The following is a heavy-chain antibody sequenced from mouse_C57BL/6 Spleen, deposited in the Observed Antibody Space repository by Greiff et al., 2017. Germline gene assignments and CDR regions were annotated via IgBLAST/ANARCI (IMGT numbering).Heavy chain of an antibody. CDR2: ISSGGSYT. V-gene: IGHV5-6*01. CDR3: AREDGNYGGFAD. J-gene: IGHJ3*01. Sequence: EVQGVESGGDLVKPGGSLKLSCAASGFTFSSYGMSWVRQTPDKRLEWVATISSGGSYTYYPDSVKGRFTISRDNAKNTLYLQMSSLKSEDTALYYCAREDGNYGGFADWGQGTLVTVSA. D-gene: IGHD2-1*01. CDR1: GFTFSSYG.